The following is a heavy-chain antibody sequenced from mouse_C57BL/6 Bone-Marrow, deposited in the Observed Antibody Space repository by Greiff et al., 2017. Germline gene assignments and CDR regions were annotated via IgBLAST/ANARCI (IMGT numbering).Heavy chain of an antibody. V-gene: IGHV3-6*01. CDR2: ISYDGSN. CDR1: GYSITSGYY. D-gene: IGHD1-1*01. CDR3: ARVHIYDNGSSYAGDAMDY. J-gene: IGHJ4*01. Sequence: EVKLQESGPGLVKPSQSLSLTCSVTGYSITSGYYWNWIRQFPGNKLEWMGYISYDGSNNYNPSLKNRISITRDTSKNQFFLKLNSVTTEDTATYYCARVHIYDNGSSYAGDAMDYWGQGTSVTVSS.